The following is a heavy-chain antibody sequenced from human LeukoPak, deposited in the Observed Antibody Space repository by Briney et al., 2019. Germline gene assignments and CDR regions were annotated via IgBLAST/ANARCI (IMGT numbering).Heavy chain of an antibody. D-gene: IGHD5-24*01. CDR1: GFTFSSYA. J-gene: IGHJ4*02. CDR3: ARASFQRWLQLGGD. CDR2: ISSSSSTI. Sequence: GGSLRLSCAASGFTFSSYAMSWVRQAPGKGLEWVSYISSSSSTIYYADSVKGRFTISRDNAKNSLYLQMNSLRDEDTAVYYCARASFQRWLQLGGDWGQGALVTVSS. V-gene: IGHV3-48*02.